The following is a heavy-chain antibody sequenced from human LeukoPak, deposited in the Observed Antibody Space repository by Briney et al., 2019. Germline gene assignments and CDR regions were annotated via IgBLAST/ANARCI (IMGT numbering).Heavy chain of an antibody. CDR1: GGSVSSGSYY. J-gene: IGHJ6*02. Sequence: PSETLSLTCTVSGGSVSSGSYYWSWIRQPPGKGLEWIGYIYYSGSTNYNPSLKSRVTISVDTSKNQFSLKLSSVTAADTAVYYCARDHMVRGKNYFGMDVWGQGTTVTVSS. CDR3: ARDHMVRGKNYFGMDV. CDR2: IYYSGST. D-gene: IGHD3-10*01. V-gene: IGHV4-61*01.